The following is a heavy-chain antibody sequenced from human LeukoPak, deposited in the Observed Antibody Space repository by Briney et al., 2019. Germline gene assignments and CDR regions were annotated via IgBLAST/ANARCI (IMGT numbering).Heavy chain of an antibody. CDR1: NGPITSTKW. Sequence: PGTLSLTCTVSNGPITSTKWWSWVRQPPGKGLEWIGEISHTGSTNYNPSFNSRVTMSVDKSKNQFSPNLKSVTAADTALYYCASSSLVVVVTYGFDIWGRGTAVTVSS. CDR3: ASSSLVVVVTYGFDI. CDR2: ISHTGST. V-gene: IGHV4-4*03. D-gene: IGHD2-21*01. J-gene: IGHJ3*02.